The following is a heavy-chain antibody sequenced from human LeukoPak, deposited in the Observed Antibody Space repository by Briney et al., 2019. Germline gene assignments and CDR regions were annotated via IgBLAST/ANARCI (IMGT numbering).Heavy chain of an antibody. CDR1: GGSISSYY. J-gene: IGHJ4*02. CDR2: MYYRGST. Sequence: SETLSLTCTVSGGSISSYYWSWIRQPPGKGLEWIGFMYYRGSTYYNPSLKNRVAISLDTSKNHFSLRLSTVTATDTAVYYCARGGANFWSGYFDSWGQGTPVIVSS. CDR3: ARGGANFWSGYFDS. V-gene: IGHV4-59*04. D-gene: IGHD3-3*01.